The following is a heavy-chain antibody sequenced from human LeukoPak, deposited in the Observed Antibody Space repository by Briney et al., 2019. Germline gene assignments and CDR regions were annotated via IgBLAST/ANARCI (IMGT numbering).Heavy chain of an antibody. Sequence: SVKVSCKASGGTFSSYAISWVRQAPGQGLEWVGRIIPILGIANYAQKFQGRVTITADKSTSTAYMELSSLRSEDTAVYYCARDDGIDYYDSSIWFDPRRQGTLVTVSS. CDR3: ARDDGIDYYDSSIWFDP. D-gene: IGHD3-22*01. CDR2: IIPILGIA. J-gene: IGHJ5*02. V-gene: IGHV1-69*04. CDR1: GGTFSSYA.